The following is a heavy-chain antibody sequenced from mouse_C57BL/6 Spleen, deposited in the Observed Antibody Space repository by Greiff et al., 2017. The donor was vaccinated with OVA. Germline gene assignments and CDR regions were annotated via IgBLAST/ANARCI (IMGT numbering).Heavy chain of an antibody. J-gene: IGHJ3*01. CDR3: ANYDYDEGFAY. CDR1: GYTFTSYW. CDR2: IDPSDSET. Sequence: QVQLKQPGAELVRPGSSVKLSCKASGYTFTSYWMHWVKQRPIQGLEWIGNIDPSDSETHYNQKFKDKATLTVDKSSSTAYMQLSSLTSEDSAVYYCANYDYDEGFAYWGQGTLVTVSA. V-gene: IGHV1-52*01. D-gene: IGHD2-4*01.